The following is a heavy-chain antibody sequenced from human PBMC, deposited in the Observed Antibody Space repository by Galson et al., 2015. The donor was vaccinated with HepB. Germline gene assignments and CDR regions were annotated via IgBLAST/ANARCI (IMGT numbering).Heavy chain of an antibody. V-gene: IGHV4-34*01. CDR2: INHSGST. CDR1: GFTVSSNY. Sequence: LRLSCAASGFTVSSNYMSWVRQAPGKGLEWIGEINHSGSTNYNPSLKSRVTISEDTSKNQFSLKLSSVTAADTAVYYCARVPHSSGWYVGIDYWGQGTLVTVSS. J-gene: IGHJ4*02. CDR3: ARVPHSSGWYVGIDY. D-gene: IGHD6-19*01.